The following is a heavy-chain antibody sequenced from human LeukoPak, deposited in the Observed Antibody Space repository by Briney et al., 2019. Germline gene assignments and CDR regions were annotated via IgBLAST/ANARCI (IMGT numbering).Heavy chain of an antibody. Sequence: SETLSLTCTVSGGSVTTYYWSWSRQSAGKGLEWIGHISTSGSTTYNPSLKSRVTMSVDTSKNQFSLKLSSVTAADTAVYYCAREATVVGATIIWGQGTLVTVSS. CDR1: GGSVTTYY. D-gene: IGHD1-26*01. V-gene: IGHV4-4*07. J-gene: IGHJ4*02. CDR2: ISTSGST. CDR3: AREATVVGATII.